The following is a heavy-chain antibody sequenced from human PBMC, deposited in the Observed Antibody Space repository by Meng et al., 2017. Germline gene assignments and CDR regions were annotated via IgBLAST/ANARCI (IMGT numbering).Heavy chain of an antibody. D-gene: IGHD2-15*01. Sequence: GQLVGFGGGLVKPGGPLRLSWAASGFTFSNAWMSWVRQAPGKGLEWVGRIKSKTDGGTTDYAAPVKGRFTISRDDSKNTLYLQMNSLRAEDTAVYYCARASVGVYFDLWGRGTLVTVSS. V-gene: IGHV3-15*01. J-gene: IGHJ2*01. CDR2: IKSKTDGGTT. CDR1: GFTFSNAW. CDR3: ARASVGVYFDL.